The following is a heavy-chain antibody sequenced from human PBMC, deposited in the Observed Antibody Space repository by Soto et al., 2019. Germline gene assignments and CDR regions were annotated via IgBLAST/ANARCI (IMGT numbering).Heavy chain of an antibody. CDR3: TTARGTVVTGDAFDI. CDR1: GFTFSNAW. CDR2: IKSKTDGGTT. J-gene: IGHJ3*02. D-gene: IGHD2-15*01. Sequence: PGGSLRLSCAASGFTFSNAWMSWVRQAPGKGLEWVGRIKSKTDGGTTDYAAPVKGRFTISRDDSKNTLYLQMNSLKTEDTAVYYCTTARGTVVTGDAFDIWGQGTMVTVSS. V-gene: IGHV3-15*01.